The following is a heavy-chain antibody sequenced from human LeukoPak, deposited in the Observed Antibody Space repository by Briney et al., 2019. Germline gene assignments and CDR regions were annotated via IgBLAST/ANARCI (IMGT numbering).Heavy chain of an antibody. V-gene: IGHV3-7*04. J-gene: IGHJ4*02. Sequence: GGSLRLSCAASGFTFSTYWMTWVRQAPGKGPEWVANIKEDGSATYYVDSVKGRFTISRDNAKKSLYLQMNSLRAEDTAVYYCAKDSPGYLAYDSWGQGTLVTVSS. D-gene: IGHD1-1*01. CDR1: GFTFSTYW. CDR2: IKEDGSAT. CDR3: AKDSPGYLAYDS.